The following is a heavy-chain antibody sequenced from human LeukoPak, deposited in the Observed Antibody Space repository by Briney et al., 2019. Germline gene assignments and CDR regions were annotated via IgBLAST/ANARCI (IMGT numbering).Heavy chain of an antibody. CDR1: GFTFSSYG. V-gene: IGHV3-33*01. CDR2: IWYDGSNK. CDR3: ARDPNGDYYYYGMDV. D-gene: IGHD4-17*01. Sequence: GRSLRLSCAASGFTFSSYGMHWVRQAPGKGLEWVAVIWYDGSNKYYADSVKGRFTISRDNSKNTLYLQTNSLRAEDTAVYYCARDPNGDYYYYGMDVWGQGTTVTVSS. J-gene: IGHJ6*02.